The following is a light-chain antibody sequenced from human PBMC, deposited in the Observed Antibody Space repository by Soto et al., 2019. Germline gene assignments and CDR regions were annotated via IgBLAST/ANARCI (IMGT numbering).Light chain of an antibody. CDR2: EVS. Sequence: QSALTNPASVSGSPGQSIAISCTGTSSDVGGYNYVSWYQQHPGKAPKLMIYEVSNRPSGVSNRFSGSKSGNTASLTISGLQAEDEADYYCSSYTSSSTYVFGTGTKVTVL. J-gene: IGLJ1*01. V-gene: IGLV2-14*01. CDR3: SSYTSSSTYV. CDR1: SSDVGGYNY.